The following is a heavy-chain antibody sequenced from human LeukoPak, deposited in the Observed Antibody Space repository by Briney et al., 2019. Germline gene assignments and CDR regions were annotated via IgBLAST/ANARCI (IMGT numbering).Heavy chain of an antibody. CDR2: IHHSGSA. Sequence: SETLSLTCAVSSGSITTYYGNWIRQAPGKEPEWIGYIHHSGSADYNPSLKSRVTLSIDTSKDQFFLRLTSVTAADTAVYYCARLVVPEAFDFIAGGQRTLVTVSS. D-gene: IGHD2-2*01. CDR1: SGSITTYY. V-gene: IGHV4-59*08. J-gene: IGHJ4*02. CDR3: ARLVVPEAFDFIA.